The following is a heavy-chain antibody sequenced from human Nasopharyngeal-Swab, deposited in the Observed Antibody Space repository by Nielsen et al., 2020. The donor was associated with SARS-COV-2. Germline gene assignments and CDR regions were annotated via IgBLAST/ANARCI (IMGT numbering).Heavy chain of an antibody. CDR3: AKATVTHYFDY. CDR2: TSGSGGST. Sequence: ESLMFSYAASGFTISSSAMCLVRQAPGKGLEWVSATSGSGGSTYYADSVKGRFTISRDNSKNTLYLQMNSLRAEDTAVYYCAKATVTHYFDYWGQGTLVTVSS. V-gene: IGHV3-23*01. J-gene: IGHJ4*02. D-gene: IGHD4-17*01. CDR1: GFTISSSA.